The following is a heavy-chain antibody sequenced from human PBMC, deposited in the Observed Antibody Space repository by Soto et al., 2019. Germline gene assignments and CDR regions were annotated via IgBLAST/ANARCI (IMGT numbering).Heavy chain of an antibody. CDR3: AKRVEYSSSTHYFDY. D-gene: IGHD6-6*01. V-gene: IGHV3-23*01. J-gene: IGHJ4*02. CDR2: ISDSGGDT. Sequence: EVQLLDSGGGLVQPGVSLRLACAASGFTFSGDAMSWVRQAPGKGLEWVSAISDSGGDTYYADSVKGRFTISRDNSKNTLYLQMNSLRAEDTAVYYCAKRVEYSSSTHYFDYWGQGTLVTVSS. CDR1: GFTFSGDA.